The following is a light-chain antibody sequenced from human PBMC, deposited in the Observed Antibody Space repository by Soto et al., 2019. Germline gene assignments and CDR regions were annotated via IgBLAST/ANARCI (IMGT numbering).Light chain of an antibody. CDR3: QQYNNWRAVT. CDR1: RSVSNN. Sequence: EIVMTQSPATLSASLGERATLSCRASRSVSNNLAWYQQKPGQAPRLLIYGASTRASAIPTRFSGSGSGTEFTLTISSLQSEDFAVYYCQQYNNWRAVTFGQGTKVEIK. CDR2: GAS. J-gene: IGKJ1*01. V-gene: IGKV3-15*01.